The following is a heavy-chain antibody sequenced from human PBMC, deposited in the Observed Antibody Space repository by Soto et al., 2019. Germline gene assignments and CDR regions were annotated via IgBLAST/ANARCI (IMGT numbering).Heavy chain of an antibody. CDR2: IYYSGST. CDR1: GGSISSYY. D-gene: IGHD5-12*01. V-gene: IGHV4-59*08. Sequence: PSETLSLTCTVSGGSISSYYWSWIRQPPGKGLEWIGYIYYSGSTNYNPSLKSRVTISVDTSKNQFSLKLSSVTAADTAVYYCARLGSGYEAAYFDYWGQGTLVTVSS. CDR3: ARLGSGYEAAYFDY. J-gene: IGHJ4*02.